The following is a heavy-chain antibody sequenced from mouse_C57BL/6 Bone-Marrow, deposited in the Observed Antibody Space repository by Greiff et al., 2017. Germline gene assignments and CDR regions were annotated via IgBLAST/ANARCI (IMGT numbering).Heavy chain of an antibody. CDR3: ARNWFAY. Sequence: VQGVESGPGLVQPSQSLSITCTVPGFSLTSYGVHWVRQSPGKGLEWPGVLWSGGSTAYNAAFIPRLSLSKNNSKIQVFFKMNSLQAVDTAIYYCARNWFAYWGQGTLVTVSA. J-gene: IGHJ3*01. CDR1: GFSLTSYG. V-gene: IGHV2-2*01. CDR2: LWSGGST.